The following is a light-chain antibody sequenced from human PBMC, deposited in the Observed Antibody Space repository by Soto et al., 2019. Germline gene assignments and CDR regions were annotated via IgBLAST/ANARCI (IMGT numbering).Light chain of an antibody. J-gene: IGLJ1*01. V-gene: IGLV4-69*01. Sequence: QLVLTQSPSASASLGASVKLTCTLSSAHSSYVIAWHQQQPEKGPRYLMKVDSDGSHSKGDGIPDRFSGSSSGAERYLFISSLQSEDEADYYCQTWGTGIQVFGAGTKVTVL. CDR3: QTWGTGIQV. CDR2: VDSDGSH. CDR1: SAHSSYV.